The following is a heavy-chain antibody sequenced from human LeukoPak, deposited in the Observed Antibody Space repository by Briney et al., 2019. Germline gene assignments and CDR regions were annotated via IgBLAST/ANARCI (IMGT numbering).Heavy chain of an antibody. V-gene: IGHV1-24*01. D-gene: IGHD2-2*01. CDR1: GYTLTELS. CDR2: FDPEDGET. CDR3: ARDQPRDIVVVPAAMRAYYGMDV. J-gene: IGHJ6*02. Sequence: ASVKVSCKVSGYTLTELSMHWVRQAPGKGLEWMGGFDPEDGETIYAQKFQGRVTMTEDTSTDTAYMELSSLRSEDTAVYYCARDQPRDIVVVPAAMRAYYGMDVWGQGTTVTVSS.